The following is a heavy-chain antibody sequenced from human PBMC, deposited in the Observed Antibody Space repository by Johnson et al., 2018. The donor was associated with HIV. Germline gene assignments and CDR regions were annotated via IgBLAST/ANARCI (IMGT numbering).Heavy chain of an antibody. Sequence: VQLVESGGGVVLPGWSLRLSCEASGFTFSSYGMHWVRQAPGKGLEWVAFIQHDGKKELYGDSVKGRFTISRDNSKNTLYLYMTSLRAEDTAVYYCARGRRIQLWLLADAFDIWGQGTMVTFSS. D-gene: IGHD5-18*01. CDR2: IQHDGKKE. CDR3: ARGRRIQLWLLADAFDI. J-gene: IGHJ3*02. V-gene: IGHV3-33*05. CDR1: GFTFSSYG.